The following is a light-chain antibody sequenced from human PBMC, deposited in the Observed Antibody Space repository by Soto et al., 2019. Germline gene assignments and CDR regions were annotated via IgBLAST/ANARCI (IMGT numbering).Light chain of an antibody. CDR3: SSYTSSSTLV. J-gene: IGLJ1*01. V-gene: IGLV2-14*01. CDR2: EVS. Sequence: QSLITQPASLSGSPRQSITISCTGTSSDVGGYNYVSWYQQHPGKAPKLMIYEVSSRPSGVSNRFSGSKSGNTGSLTISGLQAEDEADYYCSSYTSSSTLVFGTGTRSPS. CDR1: SSDVGGYNY.